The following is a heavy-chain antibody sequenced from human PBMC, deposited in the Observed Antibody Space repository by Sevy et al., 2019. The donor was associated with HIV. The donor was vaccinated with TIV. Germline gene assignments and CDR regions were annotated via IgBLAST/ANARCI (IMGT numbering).Heavy chain of an antibody. CDR3: ARGAVAGTRGWFDP. J-gene: IGHJ5*02. CDR2: IYYSGST. Sequence: SETLSLTCTVSGGSISSYYWSWIRQPPGKGLEWIGYIYYSGSTNYNPSLKSRVTISVDTSKNQFSLKLSSVTAADTALSYCARGAVAGTRGWFDPWGQGTLVTVSS. CDR1: GGSISSYY. D-gene: IGHD6-19*01. V-gene: IGHV4-59*01.